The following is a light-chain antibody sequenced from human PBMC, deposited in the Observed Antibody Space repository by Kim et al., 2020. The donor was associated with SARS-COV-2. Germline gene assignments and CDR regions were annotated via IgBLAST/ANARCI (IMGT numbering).Light chain of an antibody. CDR3: SSYAGSNNRL. Sequence: QSALTQPPSASGSPGQSVTISCTGTSSDVGHYNYVSWYQQHPGKAPKLMIYEVTKRPSGVPDRFSGSKSGNTASLTVSGLQAEDEADYYCSSYAGSNNRLFGGGTKLTVL. CDR1: SSDVGHYNY. J-gene: IGLJ2*01. V-gene: IGLV2-8*01. CDR2: EVT.